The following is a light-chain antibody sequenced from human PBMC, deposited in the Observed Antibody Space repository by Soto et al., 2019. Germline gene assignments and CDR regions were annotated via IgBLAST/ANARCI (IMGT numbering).Light chain of an antibody. CDR1: QSVSNNY. J-gene: IGKJ1*01. Sequence: EIVLRQSPGTLSLSPGERATLSCSANQSVSNNYLAWYRQNPGKAPRLLIYGASSRATGIPDRFSGSESGTDFPLTTSTLEPEDFAVYYCQQYVSSPWAFGQGTKVDIK. CDR3: QQYVSSPWA. V-gene: IGKV3-20*01. CDR2: GAS.